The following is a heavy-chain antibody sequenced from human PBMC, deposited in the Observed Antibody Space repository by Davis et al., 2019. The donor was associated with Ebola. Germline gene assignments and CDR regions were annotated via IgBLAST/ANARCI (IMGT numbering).Heavy chain of an antibody. Sequence: ASVKVSCKVSGYTLTELSMHWVRQAPGKGLEWMGGFDPEDGETIYAQKFQGRVTMTEDTSTDTAYMELSSLRSEDTAVYYCATDRGSGYLDYYYGMDVWVQGTTVTVSS. J-gene: IGHJ6*02. CDR3: ATDRGSGYLDYYYGMDV. CDR1: GYTLTELS. D-gene: IGHD5-12*01. V-gene: IGHV1-24*01. CDR2: FDPEDGET.